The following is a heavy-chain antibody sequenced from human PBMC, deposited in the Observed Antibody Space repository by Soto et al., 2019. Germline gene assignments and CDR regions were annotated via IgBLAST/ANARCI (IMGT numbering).Heavy chain of an antibody. CDR1: GFSLSTSGVG. CDR3: AHSDLEHGACDI. CDR2: IYWNDDK. Sequence: QITLKESGPTLVKPTQPLTLTCTFSGFSLSTSGVGVGWIRQPPGKGLEWLALIYWNDDKRYSPSLKSMLTITKYHSKNQVVLTMTNMNPLDTATYYCAHSDLEHGACDIWGRGTIVTVSS. J-gene: IGHJ3*02. V-gene: IGHV2-5*01.